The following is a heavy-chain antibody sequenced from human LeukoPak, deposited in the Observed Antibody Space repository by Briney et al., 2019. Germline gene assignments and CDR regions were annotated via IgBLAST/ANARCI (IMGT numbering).Heavy chain of an antibody. D-gene: IGHD3-22*01. Sequence: SETLSLTCTVSGGSISSGGYYWSWIRQHPGKGLEWIAYIYYSGSTSYNPSLKSRVSISFDTSKNQFFLKLSSVTAADTAVYYCAREMDYYDSGGYYLQWFDPWGQGTLVTVSS. CDR1: GGSISSGGYY. CDR3: AREMDYYDSGGYYLQWFDP. CDR2: IYYSGST. V-gene: IGHV4-31*03. J-gene: IGHJ5*02.